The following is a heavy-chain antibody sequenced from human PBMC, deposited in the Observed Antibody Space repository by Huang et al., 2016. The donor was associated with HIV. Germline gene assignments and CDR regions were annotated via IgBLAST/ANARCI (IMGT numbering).Heavy chain of an antibody. CDR3: ATVDYYDTSGPQRGYFDN. V-gene: IGHV1-69*01. Sequence: QVQLVQSGAEVKKPGSSVKVSCKASGGSFRNFAIGWVRQAPGQGLEGRGGIIPTLGTANYAQKFQGRVTISADESTSTAYMELSSLRSEDTAVYYCATVDYYDTSGPQRGYFDNWGQGTLVTVSS. CDR2: IIPTLGTA. D-gene: IGHD3-22*01. CDR1: GGSFRNFA. J-gene: IGHJ4*02.